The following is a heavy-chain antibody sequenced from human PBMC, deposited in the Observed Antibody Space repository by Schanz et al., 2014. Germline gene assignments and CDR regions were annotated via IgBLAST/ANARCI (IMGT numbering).Heavy chain of an antibody. V-gene: IGHV3-30*03. D-gene: IGHD2-2*01. CDR1: GFTLSSYG. Sequence: VQLLESGGGVVQPGRSLRLSCAASGFTLSSYGMHWVRQAPGKGLEWVAFVPFDGSQKFYADSVKGRFTISRDNSKNTVYLQMNSLRPGDTAVYYCARESSNDIVLVPGAVFDHWGQGILVTVSS. CDR2: VPFDGSQK. CDR3: ARESSNDIVLVPGAVFDH. J-gene: IGHJ4*02.